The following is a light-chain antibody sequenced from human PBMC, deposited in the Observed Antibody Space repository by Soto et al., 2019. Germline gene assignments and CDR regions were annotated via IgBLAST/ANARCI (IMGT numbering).Light chain of an antibody. CDR3: CSYAGSSTVVV. Sequence: QSALTQPASVSGSPGQSITISCTGTSSDVGSYNLVSWYQQHPGKAPKLMIYEVSKRPSGVSNRFSGSKSGNTASLTISGLQAEDEADYYCCSYAGSSTVVVFAGGTNVTVL. CDR2: EVS. J-gene: IGLJ2*01. V-gene: IGLV2-23*02. CDR1: SSDVGSYNL.